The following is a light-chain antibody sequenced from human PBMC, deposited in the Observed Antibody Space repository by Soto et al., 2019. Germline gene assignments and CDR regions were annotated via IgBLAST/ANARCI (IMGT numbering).Light chain of an antibody. Sequence: DIQMTQSPSSVSASVGDRVTITCRASQDISSWLAWYQQKPGKAPKLLIYATSTVQSGVPSRFSGSGSGTDFTLTISSLQPEDFAAYYCQQANSFPWTFGRGTKVEVK. V-gene: IGKV1-12*01. J-gene: IGKJ1*01. CDR3: QQANSFPWT. CDR2: ATS. CDR1: QDISSW.